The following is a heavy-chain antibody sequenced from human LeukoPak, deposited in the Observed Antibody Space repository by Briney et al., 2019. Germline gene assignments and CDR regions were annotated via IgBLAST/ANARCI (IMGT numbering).Heavy chain of an antibody. CDR2: ISTYNGNT. V-gene: IGHV1-18*01. CDR1: GYTFTSHG. J-gene: IGHJ4*02. Sequence: ASVKVSCKASGYTFTSHGISWVRQAPGQGLEWMGWISTYNGNTNYAQKLQGRVSMTTDTSTSTAYMDLRSLRPEDTAVYYCAKLISPYDYWGQGTLVTVSS. D-gene: IGHD5-24*01. CDR3: AKLISPYDY.